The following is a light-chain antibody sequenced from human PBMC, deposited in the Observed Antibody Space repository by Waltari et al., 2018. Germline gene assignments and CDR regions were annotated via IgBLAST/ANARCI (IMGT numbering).Light chain of an antibody. J-gene: IGLJ3*02. Sequence: QSVLTQPPSVSGAPGQRVTISCTGSSSNIGAGYDVHWYQQLPGAAPKLLIYAYSTRPSGVPDRFYGSRSGTSASLAITGLQAEDEVDYYCQSYDSSLSAVFGGGTKLTVL. CDR3: QSYDSSLSAV. CDR1: SSNIGAGYD. V-gene: IGLV1-40*01. CDR2: AYS.